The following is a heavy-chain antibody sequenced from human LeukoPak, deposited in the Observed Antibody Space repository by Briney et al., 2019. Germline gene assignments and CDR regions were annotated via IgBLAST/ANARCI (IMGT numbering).Heavy chain of an antibody. V-gene: IGHV1-46*01. Sequence: ASVKASCKASGYTFTSYYMHWVRQAPGQGLEWKGIINPSGGSTSYAQKFQGRVTMTRDMSTSTDYMELSSLRSEDTAVYYCARDNSVEDTAWWFDPWGQGTLVTVSS. CDR1: GYTFTSYY. CDR3: ARDNSVEDTAWWFDP. J-gene: IGHJ5*02. CDR2: INPSGGST. D-gene: IGHD4-23*01.